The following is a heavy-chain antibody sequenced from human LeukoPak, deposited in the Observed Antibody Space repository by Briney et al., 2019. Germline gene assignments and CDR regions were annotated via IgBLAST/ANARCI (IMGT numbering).Heavy chain of an antibody. CDR3: ARGTNWAFDS. D-gene: IGHD7-27*01. J-gene: IGHJ4*02. CDR1: GFTFSTYW. Sequence: PGGSLRLSCAASGFTFSTYWMSWVRQAPGKGLQWVANIKQDGSETYYVDSVKGRFTISRDNAKNSLYLQMNSLRAGDTAVYYCARGTNWAFDSWGQGTLVTVSS. CDR2: IKQDGSET. V-gene: IGHV3-7*05.